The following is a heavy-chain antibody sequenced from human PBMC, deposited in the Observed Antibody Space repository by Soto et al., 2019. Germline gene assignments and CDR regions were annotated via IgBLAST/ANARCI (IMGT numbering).Heavy chain of an antibody. J-gene: IGHJ4*02. V-gene: IGHV3-23*01. Sequence: GGSLRLSCAASGFTFSSYAMSWVRQAPGKGLEWVSGISGSGDSTYYADSVKGRFTISRDNSKNTQFLKMNSLRAEDTAVYYWARARYCSSTSCYLDYWGQGTLVTVSS. D-gene: IGHD2-2*01. CDR1: GFTFSSYA. CDR3: ARARYCSSTSCYLDY. CDR2: ISGSGDST.